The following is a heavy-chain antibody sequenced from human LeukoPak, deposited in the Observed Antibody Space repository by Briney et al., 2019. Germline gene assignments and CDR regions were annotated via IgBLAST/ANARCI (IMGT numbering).Heavy chain of an antibody. CDR2: ISGSGYIT. CDR1: GFTFSNYA. D-gene: IGHD6-19*01. CDR3: VKGGIAVTGTDSFDY. V-gene: IGHV3-23*01. J-gene: IGHJ4*02. Sequence: PGGSLRLSCAASGFTFSNYAMLWVRQAPGKGLEWVSIISGSGYITYYADSVKGRFTISRDNSKNTLYQQMNSLRAEDTALYYCVKGGIAVTGTDSFDYWGQGTLVTVSS.